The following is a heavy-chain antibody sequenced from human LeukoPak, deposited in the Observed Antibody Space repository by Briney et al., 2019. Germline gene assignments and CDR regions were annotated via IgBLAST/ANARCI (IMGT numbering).Heavy chain of an antibody. CDR2: FDPEDGET. Sequence: ASVKVSCEVSGYTLTELSMHWVRQAPGKGLEWMGGFDPEDGETIYAQKFQGRVTMTEDTSTDTAYMELSSLRSEDAAVYYCATGVYGSGFDPWGQGTLVTVSS. D-gene: IGHD2-15*01. CDR1: GYTLTELS. J-gene: IGHJ5*02. CDR3: ATGVYGSGFDP. V-gene: IGHV1-24*01.